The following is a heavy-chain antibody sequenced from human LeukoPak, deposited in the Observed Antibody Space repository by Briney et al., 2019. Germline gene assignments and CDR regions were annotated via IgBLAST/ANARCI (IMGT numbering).Heavy chain of an antibody. CDR3: AKDPGNWGVRYFDY. CDR2: ISGSGGST. V-gene: IGHV3-23*01. J-gene: IGHJ4*02. D-gene: IGHD7-27*01. Sequence: ISGSGGSTYYADSVKGRFTISRDNSKNTLYLQMNSLRAEDTAVYYCAKDPGNWGVRYFDYWGQGTLVTVSS.